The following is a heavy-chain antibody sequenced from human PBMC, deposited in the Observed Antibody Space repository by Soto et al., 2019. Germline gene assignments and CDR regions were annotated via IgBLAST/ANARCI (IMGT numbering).Heavy chain of an antibody. J-gene: IGHJ5*02. Sequence: SETLSRTCTVSGGSISNSNYNWRWIRQPPGKGLEWIGSIYYSGSTYYNPSLKSRVTISVDTSKNQCSLKLSSVTAADTAVYYCASTTHYDFGSGYQNNWFDPWGQGXLVTVSS. D-gene: IGHD3-3*01. V-gene: IGHV4-39*01. CDR2: IYYSGST. CDR3: ASTTHYDFGSGYQNNWFDP. CDR1: GGSISNSNYN.